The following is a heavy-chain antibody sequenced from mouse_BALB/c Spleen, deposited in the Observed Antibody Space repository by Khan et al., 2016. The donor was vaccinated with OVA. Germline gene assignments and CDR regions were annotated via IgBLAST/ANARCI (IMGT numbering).Heavy chain of an antibody. CDR1: GFTFSNYA. Sequence: EVELVESGGGLVKPGGSLKLSCAASGFTFSNYAMSWVRQTPEKRLEWVATISSGGSYTYYPDSVKGRFTIPRDNAENTLYLQMSSLRSEDTAMYYCARTPSYYGSNYFDYWGQGTTLTVSS. D-gene: IGHD1-1*01. V-gene: IGHV5-9-3*01. CDR3: ARTPSYYGSNYFDY. J-gene: IGHJ2*01. CDR2: ISSGGSYT.